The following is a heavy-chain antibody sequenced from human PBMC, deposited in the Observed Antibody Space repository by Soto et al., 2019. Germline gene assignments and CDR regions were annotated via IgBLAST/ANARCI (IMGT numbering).Heavy chain of an antibody. D-gene: IGHD3-22*01. CDR1: GYTFTSYA. CDR2: INAGNGNT. V-gene: IGHV1-3*01. Sequence: QVQLVQSGAEVKKPGASVKVSCKASGYTFTSYAMHWVRQAPGQRLEWMGCINAGNGNTKYSQKFQGRVTITRDTSASTAYMELSSLRSEDTAVYYCAGDSSGYYGDAFDIWGQGTMVTVSS. J-gene: IGHJ3*02. CDR3: AGDSSGYYGDAFDI.